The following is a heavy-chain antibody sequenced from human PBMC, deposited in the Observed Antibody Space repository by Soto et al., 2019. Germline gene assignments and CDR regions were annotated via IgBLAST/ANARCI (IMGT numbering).Heavy chain of an antibody. D-gene: IGHD6-6*01. CDR1: GFTFSSYG. CDR3: ARGPSIAARPRIRDFDY. CDR2: IWYDGSNK. Sequence: QVQLVESGGGVVQPGRSLRLSCAASGFTFSSYGMHWVRQAPGKGLEWVAVIWYDGSNKYYADSVKGRFTISRDNSKNTLYLQMNSLRAEDTAVYYCARGPSIAARPRIRDFDYWGQGTLVTVSS. V-gene: IGHV3-33*01. J-gene: IGHJ4*02.